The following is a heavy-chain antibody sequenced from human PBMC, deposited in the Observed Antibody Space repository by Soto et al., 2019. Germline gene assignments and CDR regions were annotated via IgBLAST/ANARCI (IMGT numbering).Heavy chain of an antibody. Sequence: QVQLVQSGAEEKKPGASVKVSCKASGYTFTSYAMHWVRQAPGQRLEWMGWINAGNGNTKYSQKFQGRGTITRATSASTAYMELSSLRAEDTAVYYCARSIVVGTALDYWGQGTLVTVSS. D-gene: IGHD2-21*02. CDR1: GYTFTSYA. CDR3: ARSIVVGTALDY. V-gene: IGHV1-3*05. CDR2: INAGNGNT. J-gene: IGHJ4*02.